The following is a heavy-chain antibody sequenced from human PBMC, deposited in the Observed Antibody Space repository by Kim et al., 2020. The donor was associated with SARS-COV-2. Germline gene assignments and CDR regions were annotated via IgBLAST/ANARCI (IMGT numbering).Heavy chain of an antibody. V-gene: IGHV3-30*18. CDR3: AKEGRYLEYYFDY. CDR2: ISYDGSHK. CDR1: GFTFSSYG. J-gene: IGHJ4*02. Sequence: GGSLRLSCAASGFTFSSYGMHWVRQAPGKGLEWVAVISYDGSHKYYADSVKGRFTISRDKSQNTLYLQMNNLRAEDTALYYCAKEGRYLEYYFDYWGQGTLGTVSS. D-gene: IGHD3-9*01.